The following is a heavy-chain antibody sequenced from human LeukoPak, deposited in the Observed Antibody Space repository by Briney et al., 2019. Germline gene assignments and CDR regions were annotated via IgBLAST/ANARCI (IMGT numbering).Heavy chain of an antibody. V-gene: IGHV1-2*02. J-gene: IGHJ6*02. Sequence: ASVKVSCKASGYMFTDYYIHWVRQAPGQGLEWMGWINPNSGGINDAVKLQGRVTMTRVTSISTAYMELGRLRPDDTAVYYCARLPTYNWNDYGLDVWGQGTTVTVSS. CDR2: INPNSGGI. D-gene: IGHD1-1*01. CDR3: ARLPTYNWNDYGLDV. CDR1: GYMFTDYY.